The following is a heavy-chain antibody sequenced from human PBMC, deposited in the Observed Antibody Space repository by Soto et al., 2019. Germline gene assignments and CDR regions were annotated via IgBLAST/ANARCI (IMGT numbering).Heavy chain of an antibody. D-gene: IGHD3-22*01. CDR1: GYTFTSYD. V-gene: IGHV1-8*01. CDR3: AAEVRYYYDSSGYPPGMDV. Sequence: ASVKVSCKASGYTFTSYDINWVRQATGQGLEWMGWMNPNSGNTNYAQKFQERVTITRDMSTSTAYMELSSLRSEDTAVYYCAAEVRYYYDSSGYPPGMDVWGQGTTVTVPS. J-gene: IGHJ6*02. CDR2: MNPNSGNT.